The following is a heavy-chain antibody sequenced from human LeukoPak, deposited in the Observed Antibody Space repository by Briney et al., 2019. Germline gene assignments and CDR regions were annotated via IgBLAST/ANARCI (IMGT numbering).Heavy chain of an antibody. V-gene: IGHV4-34*01. J-gene: IGHJ4*02. D-gene: IGHD3-22*01. CDR1: GESFSGYY. CDR3: AYYYDSSGFYPEMS. CDR2: INHSGST. Sequence: SETLSLTCAVYGESFSGYYWSWIRQPPGKGLEWIGEINHSGSTNYNPSLKSRVTISVDTSKNQFSLKLSSVTAADTAVYYCAYYYDSSGFYPEMSWGQGILVTVSS.